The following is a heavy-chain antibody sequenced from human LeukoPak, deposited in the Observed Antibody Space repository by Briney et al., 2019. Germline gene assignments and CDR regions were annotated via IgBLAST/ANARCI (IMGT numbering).Heavy chain of an antibody. CDR2: IYSGGIT. J-gene: IGHJ4*02. Sequence: GGSLRLSCAASGFTVSSNYMSWVRQAPGEGLEWVSVIYSGGITYYADSVKGRFTISRDNSKNTLYLQMNSLRAEDTAVYYCATTYYYDSSRDYWGQGTLVTVSS. V-gene: IGHV3-66*01. D-gene: IGHD3-22*01. CDR1: GFTVSSNY. CDR3: ATTYYYDSSRDY.